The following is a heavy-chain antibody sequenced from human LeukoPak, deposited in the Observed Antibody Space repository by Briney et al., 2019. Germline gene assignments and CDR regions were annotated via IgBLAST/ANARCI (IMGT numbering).Heavy chain of an antibody. CDR3: AKDLVSYCSSTSCPDP. Sequence: GGSLRLSCAASGFTVSSNYMSWVRQAPGKGLEWVSAISGSGGSTYYADSVKGRFTISRDNSKNTLYLQMNSLRAEDTAVYYCAKDLVSYCSSTSCPDPWGQGTLVTVSS. CDR2: ISGSGGST. CDR1: GFTVSSNY. J-gene: IGHJ5*02. D-gene: IGHD2-2*01. V-gene: IGHV3-23*01.